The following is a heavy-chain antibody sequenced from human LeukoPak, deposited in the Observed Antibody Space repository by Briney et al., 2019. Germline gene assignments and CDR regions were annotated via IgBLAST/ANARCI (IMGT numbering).Heavy chain of an antibody. CDR1: GYSISSGYY. V-gene: IGHV4-38-2*02. CDR3: ARAYGGNSQYFQH. CDR2: IHHSGST. Sequence: ETSETLSLTCTVSGYSISSGYYWGWIRQPPGKGLEWIGSIHHSGSTNYNPSLKSRVTISPDTSKNQFSLKLSSVTAADTAVYYCARAYGGNSQYFQHWGQGTLVTVSS. J-gene: IGHJ1*01. D-gene: IGHD4-23*01.